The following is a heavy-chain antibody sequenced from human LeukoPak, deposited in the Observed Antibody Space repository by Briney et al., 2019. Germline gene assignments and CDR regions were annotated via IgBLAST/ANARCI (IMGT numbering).Heavy chain of an antibody. V-gene: IGHV3-30*04. Sequence: PGRSLRLSCAASGFTFSSDAMHWVRQAAGKALEWVAVISYDGSNRDYADAVRGRFTISRDNSKKTLYLQMSSLRSEDTAVYYCARTEGPYSNWFDPWGQGTLVTVSS. CDR2: ISYDGSNR. CDR1: GFTFSSDA. J-gene: IGHJ5*02. CDR3: ARTEGPYSNWFDP. D-gene: IGHD2-21*01.